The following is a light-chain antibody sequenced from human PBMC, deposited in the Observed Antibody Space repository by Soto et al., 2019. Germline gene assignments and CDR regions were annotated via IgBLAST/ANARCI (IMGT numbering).Light chain of an antibody. CDR2: EVS. Sequence: QSALTQPASVSGSPGQSITISCTGTSSDVGDYDYVSWYQQHPGKAPKLIVYEVSNRPSGVSNRFSGSKSGNTASLTISGLQAEDEADYYCSSYISVTTPYVFATGTKLTVL. J-gene: IGLJ1*01. CDR3: SSYISVTTPYV. V-gene: IGLV2-14*01. CDR1: SSDVGDYDY.